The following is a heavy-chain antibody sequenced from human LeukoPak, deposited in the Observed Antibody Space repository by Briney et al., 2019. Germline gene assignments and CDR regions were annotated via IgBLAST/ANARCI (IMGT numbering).Heavy chain of an antibody. V-gene: IGHV3-21*01. Sequence: SGGSLRLSCAASGFTFSSHSMNWVRQAPGKGLEWVSSISSSSSYIYYADSVKGRFTISRDNAKNSLHLQMNSLRAEDTAVYYCARDRGGKESPFDYWGQGTLVTVSS. CDR3: ARDRGGKESPFDY. CDR2: ISSSSSYI. J-gene: IGHJ4*02. D-gene: IGHD4-23*01. CDR1: GFTFSSHS.